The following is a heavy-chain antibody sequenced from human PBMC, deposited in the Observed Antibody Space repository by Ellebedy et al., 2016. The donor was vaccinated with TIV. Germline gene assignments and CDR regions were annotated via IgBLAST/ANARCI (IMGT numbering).Heavy chain of an antibody. D-gene: IGHD3-16*01. CDR1: GGSISSSGYS. CDR3: AREVWGHWYFDL. J-gene: IGHJ2*01. Sequence: SETLSLXXAVSGGSISSSGYSWSWIRQPPGKGLEWVGYIYRSGSASYNPSLKSRVTVSVDRSKKQFSLKLSSVTGADTAVYYCAREVWGHWYFDLWGRGTLVTVSS. CDR2: IYRSGSA. V-gene: IGHV4-30-2*01.